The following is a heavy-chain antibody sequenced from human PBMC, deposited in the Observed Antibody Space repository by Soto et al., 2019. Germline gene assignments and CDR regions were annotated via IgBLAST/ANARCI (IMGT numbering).Heavy chain of an antibody. V-gene: IGHV4-31*03. CDR2: IYYSGST. Sequence: KPSETLSLTCTVSGGSISSGGYYWSWIRQHPGKGLEWIGYIYYSGSTYYNPSLKSRVTISVDTSKNQFSLKLSSVTAADTAVYYCARAQRIDFWSGYYRAHFDYWGQGTLVTVSS. CDR1: GGSISSGGYY. CDR3: ARAQRIDFWSGYYRAHFDY. J-gene: IGHJ4*02. D-gene: IGHD3-3*01.